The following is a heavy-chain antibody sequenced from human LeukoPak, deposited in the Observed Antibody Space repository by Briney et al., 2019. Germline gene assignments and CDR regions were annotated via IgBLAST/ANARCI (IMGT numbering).Heavy chain of an antibody. Sequence: GGSLRLSCAASGFTFSNYAMSWVRQAPGKGLEWVSAISGSGGSTYYADSVKGRFTISRDNSKNTLYLQMNSLRAEDTAVYYCAKVITSSWYSRYYFDYWGQGTLVTVSS. V-gene: IGHV3-23*01. CDR2: ISGSGGST. J-gene: IGHJ4*02. D-gene: IGHD6-13*01. CDR3: AKVITSSWYSRYYFDY. CDR1: GFTFSNYA.